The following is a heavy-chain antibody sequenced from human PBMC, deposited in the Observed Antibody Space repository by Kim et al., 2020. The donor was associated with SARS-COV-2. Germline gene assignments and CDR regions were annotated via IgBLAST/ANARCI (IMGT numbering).Heavy chain of an antibody. CDR1: GFTFDDYG. D-gene: IGHD4-17*01. J-gene: IGHJ6*02. CDR3: TTALSYYYYGMDV. Sequence: GGSLRLSCAASGFTFDDYGMSWVRQAPGKGLEWVSGINWNGGSTGYADSVKGRFTISRDNAKNSLYLQMNSLRAEDTALYHCTTALSYYYYGMDVWDQGTTVTVSS. V-gene: IGHV3-20*01. CDR2: INWNGGST.